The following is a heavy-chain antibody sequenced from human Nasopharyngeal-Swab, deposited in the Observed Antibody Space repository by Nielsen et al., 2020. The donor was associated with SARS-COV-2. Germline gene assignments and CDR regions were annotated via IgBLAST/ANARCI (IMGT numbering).Heavy chain of an antibody. D-gene: IGHD3-9*01. CDR2: ISAYNGNT. Sequence: ASVKVSCKASGYTFTSYGISWVRQAPGQGLEWMGWISAYNGNTNYAQKLQGRVTMTTDTSTSTAYMELSSLRSEDTAVYYCATGPVLRYFDWFDPWGQGTLVTVSS. CDR3: ATGPVLRYFDWFDP. V-gene: IGHV1-18*01. J-gene: IGHJ5*02. CDR1: GYTFTSYG.